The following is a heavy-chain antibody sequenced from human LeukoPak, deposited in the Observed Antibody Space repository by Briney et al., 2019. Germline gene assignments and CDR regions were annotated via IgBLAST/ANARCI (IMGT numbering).Heavy chain of an antibody. J-gene: IGHJ4*02. CDR3: ARDTDSSGYYSPFDY. D-gene: IGHD3-22*01. CDR1: GGSISSSSYY. Sequence: PSETLSLTCTVSGGSISSSSYYWGWIRQPPGKGLEWIGSIYYTGSTYYNPSLKSRVTISVDTSKNQFSLKLSSVTAADTAVYYCARDTDSSGYYSPFDYWGQGTLVTVSS. V-gene: IGHV4-39*07. CDR2: IYYTGST.